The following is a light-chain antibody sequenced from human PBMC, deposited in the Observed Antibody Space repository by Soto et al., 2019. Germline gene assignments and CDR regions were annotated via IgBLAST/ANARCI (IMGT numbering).Light chain of an antibody. V-gene: IGLV2-14*01. CDR1: SSDVGDYNY. Sequence: QSALTQPASVSGSPGQSITISCTGTSSDVGDYNYVSWYQQHPGKAPKLMIYEVSNRPSGVSNRFSGSKSGNTASLTISRLQAEDDADYYCSSYTSSSTLEVFGTGTKLTVL. CDR2: EVS. CDR3: SSYTSSSTLEV. J-gene: IGLJ1*01.